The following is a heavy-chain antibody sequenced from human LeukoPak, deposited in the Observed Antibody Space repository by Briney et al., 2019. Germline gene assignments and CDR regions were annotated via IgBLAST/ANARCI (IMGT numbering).Heavy chain of an antibody. CDR1: GYPFTAFS. CDR3: AREWAHGSFDL. D-gene: IGHD1-26*01. Sequence: ASVKVSCKAIGYPFTAFSLHRVRQAPGQGPEWMAIINPGIFTTTYAQKLQDRITVTSDTSTATVYMELRSLRLEDTAVYFCAREWAHGSFDLWGQGTLVTVSS. J-gene: IGHJ4*02. V-gene: IGHV1-46*01. CDR2: INPGIFTT.